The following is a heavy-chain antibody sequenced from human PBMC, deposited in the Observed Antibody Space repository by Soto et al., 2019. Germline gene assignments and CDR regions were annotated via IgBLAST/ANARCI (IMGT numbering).Heavy chain of an antibody. CDR1: GGAFSSYA. Sequence: GASVKVSCKASGGAFSSYAISWVRQAPGQGLECMGGIIPVFGTANYAQKFQGRVTINADESTGTVYMELSSLRSEDTAVYYCARGWNDFPHWGQGTLVTVSS. V-gene: IGHV1-69*13. CDR2: IIPVFGTA. CDR3: ARGWNDFPH. J-gene: IGHJ1*01. D-gene: IGHD1-1*01.